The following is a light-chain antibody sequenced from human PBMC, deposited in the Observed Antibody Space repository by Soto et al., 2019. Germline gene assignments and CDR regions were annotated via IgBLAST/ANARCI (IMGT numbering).Light chain of an antibody. V-gene: IGKV1-39*01. CDR1: QSISSY. CDR2: AAS. Sequence: DIQMTQSPSSLSASVGDRVTITCRASQSISSYLNWYQQKPGKAPKLLIYAASSLQSGVPLRFSGSGSGTDFTLTISSLQPEDFATYYCQQSYSNPKTFGQGTKLEIK. CDR3: QQSYSNPKT. J-gene: IGKJ2*01.